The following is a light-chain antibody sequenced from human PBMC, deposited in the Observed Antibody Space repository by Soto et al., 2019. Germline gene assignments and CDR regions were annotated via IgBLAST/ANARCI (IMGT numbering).Light chain of an antibody. Sequence: IVFTQSPATLSLSPGEGATLSCRASESVRNKLAWYQQRPGQAPRLLIYGASTRATGIPARFSGSGSGTEFTLTISILQSEDFAVYYCQQYASWTWTFGLGTKVDIK. CDR1: ESVRNK. CDR2: GAS. V-gene: IGKV3-15*01. CDR3: QQYASWTWT. J-gene: IGKJ1*01.